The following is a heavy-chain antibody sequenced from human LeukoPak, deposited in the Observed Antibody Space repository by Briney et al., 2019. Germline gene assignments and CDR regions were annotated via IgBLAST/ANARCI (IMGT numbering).Heavy chain of an antibody. D-gene: IGHD3-3*01. Sequence: PGGSLRLSCAASGFTVSSNYMSWVRQAPGKGLEWVSSISSSSSYIYYADSVKGRFTISRDNAKNSLYLQMNSLRAEDTAVYYCARYNFWSGYDLYGMDVWGQGTTVTVSS. J-gene: IGHJ6*02. CDR3: ARYNFWSGYDLYGMDV. V-gene: IGHV3-21*01. CDR1: GFTVSSNY. CDR2: ISSSSSYI.